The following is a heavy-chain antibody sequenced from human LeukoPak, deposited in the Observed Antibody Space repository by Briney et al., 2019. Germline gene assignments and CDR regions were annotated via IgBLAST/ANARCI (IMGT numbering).Heavy chain of an antibody. Sequence: ASVKVSSKASGYTFISYGISWVRQAPGQGLEWMGWISAYNGNTNYPQKLQGRVTMTTDTSTSTAYMELRSLRSDDTAVYYCARDPGYYDSSGYPYFDYWGQGTLVTVSS. V-gene: IGHV1-18*04. CDR2: ISAYNGNT. J-gene: IGHJ4*02. CDR3: ARDPGYYDSSGYPYFDY. D-gene: IGHD3-22*01. CDR1: GYTFISYG.